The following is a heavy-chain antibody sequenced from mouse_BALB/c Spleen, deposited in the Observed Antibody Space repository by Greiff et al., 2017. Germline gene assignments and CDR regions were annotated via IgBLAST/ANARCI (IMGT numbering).Heavy chain of an antibody. D-gene: IGHD2-14*01. J-gene: IGHJ4*01. Sequence: EVQLVESGGGLVQPGGSRKLSCAASGFTFSSFGMHWVRQAPEKGLEWVAYISSGSSTIYYADTVKGRFTISRDNPKNTLFLQMTSLRSEDTAMYYCAAYYRYAMDYWGQGTSVTVSS. V-gene: IGHV5-17*02. CDR3: AAYYRYAMDY. CDR1: GFTFSSFG. CDR2: ISSGSSTI.